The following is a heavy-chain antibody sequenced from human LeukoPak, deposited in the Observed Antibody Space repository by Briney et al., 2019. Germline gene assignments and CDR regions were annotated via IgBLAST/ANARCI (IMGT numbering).Heavy chain of an antibody. CDR3: ARSYGSGSSNWFDP. Sequence: SETLSLTCTVSGGSISSDTYYWSWIRQPAGKGLEWIGHIYTSGSTNYNPSLKSRVTMSVDTSKNQFSLKLSSVTAADTALYYCARSYGSGSSNWFDPWGQGTLVTVSS. J-gene: IGHJ5*02. D-gene: IGHD3-10*01. CDR2: IYTSGST. CDR1: GGSISSDTYY. V-gene: IGHV4-61*09.